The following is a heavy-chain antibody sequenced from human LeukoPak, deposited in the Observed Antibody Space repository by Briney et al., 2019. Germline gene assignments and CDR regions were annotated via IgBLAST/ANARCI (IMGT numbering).Heavy chain of an antibody. CDR2: INPSGGST. CDR3: ARAIIAVAGFDY. J-gene: IGHJ4*02. Sequence: ASVKVSCKASGYTFTSYYMHWVRQAPEQGLEWMGIINPSGGSTSYAQKFQGRVTMTRDTSTSTVYMELSSLRSEDTAVYYCARAIIAVAGFDYWGQGTLVTVSS. CDR1: GYTFTSYY. V-gene: IGHV1-46*01. D-gene: IGHD6-19*01.